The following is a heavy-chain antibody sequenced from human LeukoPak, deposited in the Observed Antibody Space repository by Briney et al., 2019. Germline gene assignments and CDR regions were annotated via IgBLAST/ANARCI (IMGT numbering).Heavy chain of an antibody. CDR2: ISSSSSTI. D-gene: IGHD5-24*01. Sequence: PGGSLRLSCAASGFTFSSYSMNWVRQAPGKGLEWVSYISSSSSTIYYADSVKGRFTISRDNAKNSLYLQMNSLRAEDMAVYYCARGWLQSPFDYWGQGTLVTVSS. V-gene: IGHV3-48*04. J-gene: IGHJ4*02. CDR1: GFTFSSYS. CDR3: ARGWLQSPFDY.